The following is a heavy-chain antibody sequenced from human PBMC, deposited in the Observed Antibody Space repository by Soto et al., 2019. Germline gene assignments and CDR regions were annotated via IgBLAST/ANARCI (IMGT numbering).Heavy chain of an antibody. V-gene: IGHV1-18*01. CDR2: ISAYNGNT. D-gene: IGHD3-3*01. Sequence: GASVKVSCKASGYTFTSYGISWVRQAPGQGLEWMGWISAYNGNTNYAQKLQGRVTMTTDTSTSTAYMELRSLRSDDTAVYYCARDPPQSSTFFGVVHPYSYYDMDVWGKGPTVTVSS. CDR1: GYTFTSYG. CDR3: ARDPPQSSTFFGVVHPYSYYDMDV. J-gene: IGHJ6*04.